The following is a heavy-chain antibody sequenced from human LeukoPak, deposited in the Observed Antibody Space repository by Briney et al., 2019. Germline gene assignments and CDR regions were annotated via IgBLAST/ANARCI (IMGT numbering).Heavy chain of an antibody. V-gene: IGHV4-61*05. CDR1: GVSISGSYYY. CDR2: IYYSGST. CDR3: ARVTGYRIEDYFDY. Sequence: SETLSLTCAVSGVSISGSYYYWGWIRQPPGKGLEWIGYIYYSGSTNYNPSLKSRVTISVETSKNEFSLKLRSVTAADTAVYYCARVTGYRIEDYFDYWGQGTLVTVSS. J-gene: IGHJ4*02. D-gene: IGHD6-13*01.